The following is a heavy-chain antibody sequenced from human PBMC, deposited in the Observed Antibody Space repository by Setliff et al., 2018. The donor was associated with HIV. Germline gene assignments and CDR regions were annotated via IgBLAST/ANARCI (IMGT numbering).Heavy chain of an antibody. CDR1: GYTFTTYG. Sequence: ASVKVSCKASGYTFTTYGISWVRQAPGHGLEWMGWISPNFGHTKYAQRFLDRVTMTIDTATSRAYMELRSLRSDDTAVYFCARLGSGWSDSYYYAMDIWGQGTAVTVS. CDR2: ISPNFGHT. J-gene: IGHJ6*02. D-gene: IGHD6-19*01. V-gene: IGHV1-18*01. CDR3: ARLGSGWSDSYYYAMDI.